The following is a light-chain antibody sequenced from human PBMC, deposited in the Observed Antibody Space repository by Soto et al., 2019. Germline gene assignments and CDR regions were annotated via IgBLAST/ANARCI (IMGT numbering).Light chain of an antibody. V-gene: IGLV1-47*01. CDR1: SSNIGSNY. Sequence: QSVLPQPPSAAGTPGQRVTISCSGSSSNIGSNYVYWYQQLPGTAPKLLIYRNIQRPSGVPDRLSGSKSGTSASLDISGLRSEDEADYYCAAWDDSLSGAVFGGGTQLTVL. CDR3: AAWDDSLSGAV. J-gene: IGLJ7*01. CDR2: RNI.